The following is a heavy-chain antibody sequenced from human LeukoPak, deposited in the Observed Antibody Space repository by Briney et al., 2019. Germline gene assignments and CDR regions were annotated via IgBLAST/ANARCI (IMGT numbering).Heavy chain of an antibody. V-gene: IGHV4-34*01. CDR2: INHSGST. CDR1: GGSFSGYY. Sequence: SETLSLTCAVYGGSFSGYYWSWIRQPPGKGLEWIGEINHSGSTNYNPSLKSRVTISVDTSKNQSSLKLSSVTAADTAVYYCARATGLTSHVPFDYWGQGTLVTVSS. J-gene: IGHJ4*02. CDR3: ARATGLTSHVPFDY. D-gene: IGHD7-27*01.